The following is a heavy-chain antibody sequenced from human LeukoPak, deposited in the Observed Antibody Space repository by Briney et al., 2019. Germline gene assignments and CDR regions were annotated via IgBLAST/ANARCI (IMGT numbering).Heavy chain of an antibody. D-gene: IGHD3-10*02. CDR1: GFTFSSYE. Sequence: GGSLRLFCAASGFTFSSYEMNWVRQAPGKGLEWVSYISSSGSTIYYADSVKGRFTISRDNAKNSLYLQMNSLRAEDTAVYYCAELGIPMIGGVWGKGTTVTISS. J-gene: IGHJ6*04. CDR2: ISSSGSTI. CDR3: AELGIPMIGGV. V-gene: IGHV3-48*03.